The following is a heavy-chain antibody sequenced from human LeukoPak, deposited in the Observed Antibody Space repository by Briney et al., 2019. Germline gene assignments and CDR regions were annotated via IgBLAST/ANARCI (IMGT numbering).Heavy chain of an antibody. Sequence: QPGGFLRLSCAASGFTFSGSALHWVRQASGKGLEWVGRIRSTANGYATAYAASVKGRFTISRDDSKNTAYLQMDSLKTEDTAVHYCTGNYYGSGSYADFDYWGQGTLVTVSS. CDR2: IRSTANGYAT. CDR1: GFTFSGSA. V-gene: IGHV3-73*01. D-gene: IGHD3-10*01. J-gene: IGHJ4*02. CDR3: TGNYYGSGSYADFDY.